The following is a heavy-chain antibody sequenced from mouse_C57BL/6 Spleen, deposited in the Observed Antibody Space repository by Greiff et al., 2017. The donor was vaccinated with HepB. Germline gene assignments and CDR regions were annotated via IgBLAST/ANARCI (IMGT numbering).Heavy chain of an antibody. CDR1: GFTFSSYG. D-gene: IGHD1-1*01. CDR2: ISSGGSYT. CDR3: ARQNGSSLYYFDY. V-gene: IGHV5-6*01. J-gene: IGHJ2*01. Sequence: EVKLQESGGDLVKPGGSLKLSCAASGFTFSSYGMSWVRQTPDKRLEWVATISSGGSYTYYPDSVKGRFTISRDNAKNTLYLQMSSLKSEDTAMYYCARQNGSSLYYFDYWGQGTTLTVSS.